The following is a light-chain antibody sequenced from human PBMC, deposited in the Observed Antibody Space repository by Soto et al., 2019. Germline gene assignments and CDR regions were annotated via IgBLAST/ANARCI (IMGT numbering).Light chain of an antibody. CDR3: QQYGSSPSGT. CDR2: GAS. J-gene: IGKJ1*01. V-gene: IGKV3-20*01. CDR1: QSVSSSY. Sequence: EIVLTQSPGTLSLSPGERATISCRASQSVSSSYLAWYQQKPGQAPRLLIYGASSRATGIPDRFSGSGSGTDFTLTISRLEPEDFAVYYCQQYGSSPSGTFGQGTKVDIK.